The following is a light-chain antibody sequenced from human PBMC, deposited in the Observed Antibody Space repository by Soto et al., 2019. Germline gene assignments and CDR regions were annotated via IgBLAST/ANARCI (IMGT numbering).Light chain of an antibody. V-gene: IGKV3-20*01. CDR3: QLYGKSRGYT. CDR2: SPS. CDR1: QPIDATY. Sequence: VLTQSPGTLSVSPGERATLSCRANQPIDATYLPWYQQKPGQAPTILIYSPSTSASGTPDRFSGSGSGADFTLTISRLEPEDVAVYYCQLYGKSRGYTFGQGTKLQI. J-gene: IGKJ2*01.